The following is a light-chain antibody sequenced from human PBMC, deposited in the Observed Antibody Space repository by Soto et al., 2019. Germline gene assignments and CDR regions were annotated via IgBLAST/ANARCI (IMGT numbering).Light chain of an antibody. CDR2: GAS. CDR1: QVIGND. Sequence: AIPLTQSPSSLSASVGDRVTITCRASQVIGNDLGWYQQRPGQAPELLIYGASTLQSGVPSRFSGSGSGTDFTLTISSLQPEDFATYYCVQDYIYPQTFGQGTKVEIK. V-gene: IGKV1-6*01. J-gene: IGKJ1*01. CDR3: VQDYIYPQT.